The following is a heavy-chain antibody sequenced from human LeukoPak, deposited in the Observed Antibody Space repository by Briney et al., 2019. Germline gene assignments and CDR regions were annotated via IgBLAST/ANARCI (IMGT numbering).Heavy chain of an antibody. V-gene: IGHV4-4*07. D-gene: IGHD5-24*01. CDR1: GASISSYY. CDR2: IYTSGST. CDR3: ATGDGYNSFDY. Sequence: PSETLSLTCTVSGASISSYYWSWIRQPAGKGLEWIGRIYTSGSTNYNSSLKSRVTMSVDTSKNQVSLKLSSVTAADTAVYYCATGDGYNSFDYWGQGTLVTVSS. J-gene: IGHJ4*02.